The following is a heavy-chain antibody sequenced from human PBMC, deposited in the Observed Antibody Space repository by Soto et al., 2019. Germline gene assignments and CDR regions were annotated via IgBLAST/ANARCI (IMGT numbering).Heavy chain of an antibody. CDR3: ARSSGWYYIDP. CDR1: GFTFSSYA. D-gene: IGHD6-19*01. V-gene: IGHV3-30-3*01. J-gene: IGHJ5*02. Sequence: QVQLVESGGGVVQPGRSLRLSCAASGFTFSSYAMHWVRQAPGKGLEWVAVISYDGSNKYYADSVKGRFTISRDNSKNTLYLQMNSLRAEDTAVDYCARSSGWYYIDPWGQGTLVTLAS. CDR2: ISYDGSNK.